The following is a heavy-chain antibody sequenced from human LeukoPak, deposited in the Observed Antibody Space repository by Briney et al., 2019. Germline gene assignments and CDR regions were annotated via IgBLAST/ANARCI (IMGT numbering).Heavy chain of an antibody. V-gene: IGHV1-8*03. J-gene: IGHJ6*04. D-gene: IGHD2-2*02. CDR2: MNPNSGNT. Sequence: ASVKVSCKASGYTFTSYDINWVRQATGQGLEWMGWMNPNSGNTGYAQKFQGRVTITRNTSISTAYMELSSLRSEDTAVYYCARGERYCSSTSCYRMDVWGKGTTVTVSS. CDR1: GYTFTSYD. CDR3: ARGERYCSSTSCYRMDV.